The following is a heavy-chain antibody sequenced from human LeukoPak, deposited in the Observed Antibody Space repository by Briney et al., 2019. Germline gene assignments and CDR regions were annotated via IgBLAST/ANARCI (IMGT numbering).Heavy chain of an antibody. J-gene: IGHJ6*02. Sequence: ASVKVSCKASGYTFTGYYMHWVRQAPGQGLEWMGWISAYNGNTNYAQKLQGRVTMTTDTSTSTAYMELRSLRSDDTAVYYCARDEEAYYDFWSGYNYYYGMDVWGQGTTVTVSS. V-gene: IGHV1-18*04. CDR2: ISAYNGNT. CDR3: ARDEEAYYDFWSGYNYYYGMDV. D-gene: IGHD3-3*01. CDR1: GYTFTGYY.